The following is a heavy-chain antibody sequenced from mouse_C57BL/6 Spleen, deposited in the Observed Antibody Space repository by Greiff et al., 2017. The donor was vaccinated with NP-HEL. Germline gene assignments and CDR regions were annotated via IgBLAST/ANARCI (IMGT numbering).Heavy chain of an antibody. CDR3: ARNWDGYFDV. V-gene: IGHV1-82*01. CDR1: GYAFSSSW. Sequence: VQLQQSGPELVKPGASVKISCKASGYAFSSSWMNWVKQRPGKGLEWIGRIYPGDGDTNYNGKFKGKATLTADKSSSTAYMQHSRLTSEDSAVYFCARNWDGYFDVWGTETPVTVSS. J-gene: IGHJ1*03. D-gene: IGHD4-1*01. CDR2: IYPGDGDT.